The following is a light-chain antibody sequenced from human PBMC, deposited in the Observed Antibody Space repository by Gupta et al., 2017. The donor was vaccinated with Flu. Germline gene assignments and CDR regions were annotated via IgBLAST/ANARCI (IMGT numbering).Light chain of an antibody. Sequence: EIVLTQSPGTLSLSPGERATLSCRASQRVSSGYLAWYQQKLGQAPRLLIYDESRRATGIPDRFSGSGSGTDFTLTISRLEPEDFAVYYCQQDGRSITFGGGTKVEIK. CDR2: DES. CDR1: QRVSSGY. J-gene: IGKJ4*01. V-gene: IGKV3-20*01. CDR3: QQDGRSIT.